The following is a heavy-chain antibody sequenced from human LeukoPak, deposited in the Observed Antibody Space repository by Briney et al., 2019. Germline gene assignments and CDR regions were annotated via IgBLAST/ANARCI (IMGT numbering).Heavy chain of an antibody. Sequence: GGSLRLSCAASGFTVSSNYMSWVRQAPGKGLEWVSVIYSGGSTYYADSVKGRFTISRDNSKNTLYLQMNSLRAEDTAVYYCAKDSGTTNYYDSSGTFDYWGQGTLVTVSS. CDR3: AKDSGTTNYYDSSGTFDY. V-gene: IGHV3-53*01. CDR2: IYSGGST. CDR1: GFTVSSNY. D-gene: IGHD3-22*01. J-gene: IGHJ4*02.